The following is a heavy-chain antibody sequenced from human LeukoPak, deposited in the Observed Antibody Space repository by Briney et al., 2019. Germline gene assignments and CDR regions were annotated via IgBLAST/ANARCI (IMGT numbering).Heavy chain of an antibody. V-gene: IGHV3-7*01. D-gene: IGHD3-9*01. CDR1: GFTFSSYW. J-gene: IGHJ6*03. CDR2: IKQDGSEK. CDR3: ARAGHGYDILTGYLYYYYYMDV. Sequence: GGSLRLSCAASGFTFSSYWMNWVRQAPGKGLEGVANIKQDGSEKYYVDSVKGRFTISSDNAKNSLYLQMNSLRAEDTAVYYCARAGHGYDILTGYLYYYYYMDVWGKGTTVTVSS.